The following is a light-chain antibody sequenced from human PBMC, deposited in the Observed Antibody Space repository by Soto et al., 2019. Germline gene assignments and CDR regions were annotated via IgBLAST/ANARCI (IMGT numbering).Light chain of an antibody. CDR2: EAS. Sequence: DIQMTQSPSTLSASVGDRVTITCRATQSISNSLAWYQQKPGKAPKLLIYEASSLESGVPSRFSGSGSGTECTLTITSLQPDDFATYYCQQYNRLWTFGKGTKVEIK. CDR1: QSISNS. CDR3: QQYNRLWT. J-gene: IGKJ1*01. V-gene: IGKV1-5*03.